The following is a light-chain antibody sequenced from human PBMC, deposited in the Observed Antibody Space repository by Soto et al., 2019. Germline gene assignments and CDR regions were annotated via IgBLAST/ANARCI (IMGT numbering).Light chain of an antibody. V-gene: IGKV4-1*01. CDR2: WAS. Sequence: DIVMTQSPDSLAVSLGERATINCKSSQSGLYSSNNKNYLAWYQQKPGQHPKLLIYWASTRESGVPDRFSGSGSGADFTLTISSLQAEDVAVYYCQQYYSTPRWTFGQGTKVEIK. CDR3: QQYYSTPRWT. J-gene: IGKJ1*01. CDR1: QSGLYSSNNKNY.